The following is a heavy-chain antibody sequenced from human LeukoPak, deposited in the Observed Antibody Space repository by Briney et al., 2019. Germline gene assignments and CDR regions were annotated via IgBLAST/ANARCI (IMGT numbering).Heavy chain of an antibody. CDR2: IIPIFGTA. D-gene: IGHD5-24*01. J-gene: IGHJ6*03. CDR3: ARDLVPSRKGWLQLRGSNYYYYMDV. V-gene: IGHV1-69*13. Sequence: ASVKVSCKASGGTFSSYAISWVRQAPGQGLEWMGGIIPIFGTANYAQKFQGRVTITADESTSTAYMELSSLRSEDTAVYYCARDLVPSRKGWLQLRGSNYYYYMDVWGKGTTVTVSS. CDR1: GGTFSSYA.